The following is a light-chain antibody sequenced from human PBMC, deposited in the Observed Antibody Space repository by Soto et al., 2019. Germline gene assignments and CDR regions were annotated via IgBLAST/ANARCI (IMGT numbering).Light chain of an antibody. J-gene: IGKJ5*01. V-gene: IGKV3-20*01. Sequence: EIVLTQSPGTLSLFRGERATLSCRASQSISSSHLAWYQQKPGQAPRLLIYGASSRPTGIPDRFSGSGSGTDFTLTISRLEPEDFAVYYCQQYGSSSTFGQGTRLEIK. CDR2: GAS. CDR3: QQYGSSST. CDR1: QSISSSH.